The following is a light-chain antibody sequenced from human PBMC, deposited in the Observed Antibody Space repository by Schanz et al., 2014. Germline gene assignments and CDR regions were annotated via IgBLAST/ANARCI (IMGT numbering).Light chain of an antibody. Sequence: EIVMTQSPATLSLSPGERATLSCRSSQTVGTYLAWYQHKPGQAPRLLIYGASSRATGIPDRFSGSGSGTDFALTISSLEPEDFAVYYCQQRSNWPPTFGQGTRLEIK. CDR2: GAS. CDR3: QQRSNWPPT. V-gene: IGKV3-11*01. CDR1: QTVGTY. J-gene: IGKJ5*01.